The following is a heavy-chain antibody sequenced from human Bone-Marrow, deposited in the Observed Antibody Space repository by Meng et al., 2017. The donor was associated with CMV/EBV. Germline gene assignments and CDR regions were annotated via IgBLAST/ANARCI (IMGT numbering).Heavy chain of an antibody. CDR3: ARDPSEYYHRASSIAARRRYYYYGMDV. D-gene: IGHD6-6*01. J-gene: IGHJ6*02. V-gene: IGHV3-30-3*01. Sequence: GGSLRLSCAASGFTFSSYWMSWVRQAPGKGLEWVAVISYDGSNKYYADSVKGRFTISRDNSKNTLYLQMNSLRAEDTAVYYCARDPSEYYHRASSIAARRRYYYYGMDVWGQGTTVTVYS. CDR2: ISYDGSNK. CDR1: GFTFSSYW.